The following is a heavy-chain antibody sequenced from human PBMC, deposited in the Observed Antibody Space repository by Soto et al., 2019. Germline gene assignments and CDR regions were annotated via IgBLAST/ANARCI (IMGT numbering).Heavy chain of an antibody. CDR2: IYYSGST. J-gene: IGHJ5*02. CDR1: GGSISSGDYY. CDR3: ARAMVVTQNWFDP. V-gene: IGHV4-30-4*01. D-gene: IGHD2-21*02. Sequence: QVQLQESGPGLVKPSQTLSLTCTVSGGSISSGDYYWSWIRQPPGKGLEWIGYIYYSGSTYYNPSLKSRVTISVDTSKNQFSLKLSSVTAAYTAVYYCARAMVVTQNWFDPWGQGTLVTVSS.